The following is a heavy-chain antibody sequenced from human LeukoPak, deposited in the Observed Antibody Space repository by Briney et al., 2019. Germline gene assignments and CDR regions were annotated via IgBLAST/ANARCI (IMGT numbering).Heavy chain of an antibody. V-gene: IGHV3-13*01. CDR1: GFTFSSSD. J-gene: IGHJ2*01. Sequence: PGGSLRLSCAASGFTFSSSDMHWVRQTTGKGLEWASAISTAGDTFYSDSVKGRFTISRENAKNSLYLQMDSLGAGDTAVYYWAKEPLTAGFWYFDLWGRGTLVTVSS. CDR2: ISTAGDT. CDR3: AKEPLTAGFWYFDL. D-gene: IGHD2-21*02.